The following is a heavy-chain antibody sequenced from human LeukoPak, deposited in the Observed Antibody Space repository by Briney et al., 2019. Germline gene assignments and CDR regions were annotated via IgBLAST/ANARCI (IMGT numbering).Heavy chain of an antibody. V-gene: IGHV1-8*01. CDR1: GYTFTSYD. D-gene: IGHD3-10*01. J-gene: IGHJ3*02. CDR2: MNPNSGNT. CDR3: ARFGPRYDDAFDI. Sequence: ASVKVSCKASGYTFTSYDINWVRQATGQGLEWMGWMNPNSGNTGYVQKFQGRVTMTRNTSISTAYMELSSLRSEDTAVYYCARFGPRYDDAFDIWGQGTMVTVSS.